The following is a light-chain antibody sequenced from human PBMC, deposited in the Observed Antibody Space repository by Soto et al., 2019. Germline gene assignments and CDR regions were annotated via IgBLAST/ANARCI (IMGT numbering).Light chain of an antibody. CDR2: AAS. Sequence: DIQLTQSPSFLSASVGDRVTITCRASQGISSYLTWYQQKPGKAPKLLIYAASTLQSEVPSRFSGSGSGTEFTLTISSLQPEDIATYYCQQLNSFPVTFGQGTRLEIK. J-gene: IGKJ5*01. V-gene: IGKV1-9*01. CDR3: QQLNSFPVT. CDR1: QGISSY.